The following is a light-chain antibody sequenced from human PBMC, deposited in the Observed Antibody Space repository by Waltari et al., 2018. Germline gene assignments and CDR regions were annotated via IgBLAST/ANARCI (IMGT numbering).Light chain of an antibody. CDR3: MIWRSGASE. V-gene: IGLV5-45*03. Sequence: QAVLTQPSSLSASPGASASLTCTSRSGVHVANHRLYWYQQKPGSPPQYLLRYKSDSDKQQGSGVPSRFSGSKDASANAGILLISGLQSEDEADYYCMIWRSGASEFGGGTKLTVL. CDR1: SGVHVANHR. CDR2: YKSDSDK. J-gene: IGLJ2*01.